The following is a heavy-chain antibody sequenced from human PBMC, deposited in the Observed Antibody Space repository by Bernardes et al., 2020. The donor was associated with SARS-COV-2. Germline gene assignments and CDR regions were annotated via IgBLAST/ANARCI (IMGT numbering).Heavy chain of an antibody. D-gene: IGHD1-26*01. V-gene: IGHV1-24*01. CDR1: GYTLNELS. J-gene: IGHJ4*02. Sequence: ASVKVSCKVSGYTLNELSIHWVRQAPGKGLEWMGGFHPEDGETIYAQKFQGRVTMTEDTSTDTAYMKLRSLRSEDTAVYYCAARWWDYWGQGTLVTVSS. CDR3: AARWWDY. CDR2: FHPEDGET.